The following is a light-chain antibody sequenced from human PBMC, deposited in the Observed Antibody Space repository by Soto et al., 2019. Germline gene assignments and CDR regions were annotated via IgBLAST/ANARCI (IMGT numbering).Light chain of an antibody. J-gene: IGLJ1*01. Sequence: SALTQPPSASGSPGQSVTISCTGTSSDVGGYNYVSWYQQHPGKAPKLMIYEVSKRPSGVPDRFAGSKSGNTASLTVSGLQAEDEADYYCCSHASGSTYVFGTGTKVTVL. CDR3: CSHASGSTYV. CDR1: SSDVGGYNY. CDR2: EVS. V-gene: IGLV2-8*01.